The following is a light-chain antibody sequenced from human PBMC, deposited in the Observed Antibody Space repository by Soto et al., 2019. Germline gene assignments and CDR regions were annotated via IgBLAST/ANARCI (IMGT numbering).Light chain of an antibody. CDR3: QQYNNWPLT. CDR1: QSVSSY. V-gene: IGKV3-11*01. Sequence: EIVLTQSPATLSLSPGERATLSCRASQSVSSYLAWYQQKPGQAPRLLIYDASNRATGIPARFSGSGSGTEFTLTISSLHSEDFAVYYCQQYNNWPLTFGGGTKVDIK. CDR2: DAS. J-gene: IGKJ4*01.